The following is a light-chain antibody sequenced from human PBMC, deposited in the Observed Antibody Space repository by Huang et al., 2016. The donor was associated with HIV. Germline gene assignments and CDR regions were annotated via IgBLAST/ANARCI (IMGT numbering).Light chain of an antibody. V-gene: IGKV3-20*01. J-gene: IGKJ2*01. Sequence: EIVLTQSPGTLSLSPGERATLSCRASQSVSSSYLAWYQQKPGQAPRLLIYGASSRATGSPDRFSGSGSGTDFTLTISRLEPEDFAVYYCQQYGNSPPDTFGQGTKLEIK. CDR2: GAS. CDR1: QSVSSSY. CDR3: QQYGNSPPDT.